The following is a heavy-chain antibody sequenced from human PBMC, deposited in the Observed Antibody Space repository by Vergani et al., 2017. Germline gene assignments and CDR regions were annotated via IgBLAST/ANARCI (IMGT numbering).Heavy chain of an antibody. V-gene: IGHV3-53*02. Sequence: EVQLVETGGGLIQPGGSLRLSCAASGFTVSSNYMSWVRQAPGTGLEWVSVIYSGGSTYYADSVKGRFTISRDNSKNTLYLQMNSLRADDTAVYYCARGPLRYRVLDAFDIWGQGTMVTVSS. CDR3: ARGPLRYRVLDAFDI. CDR1: GFTVSSNY. CDR2: IYSGGST. D-gene: IGHD3-9*01. J-gene: IGHJ3*02.